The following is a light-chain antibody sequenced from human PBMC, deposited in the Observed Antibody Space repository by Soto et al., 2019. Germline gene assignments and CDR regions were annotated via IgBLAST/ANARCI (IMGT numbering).Light chain of an antibody. CDR3: SSYTSSSTVV. CDR1: SIDVGGYNY. Sequence: QSALTQPASVSGSPGQSITISCTGTSIDVGGYNYVSWYQQHPGKAPKLMIYEVSNRPSGVSNRFSGSKSGNTASLTISGLQAEDAADYYCSSYTSSSTVVFGGGTKLSV. J-gene: IGLJ2*01. CDR2: EVS. V-gene: IGLV2-14*01.